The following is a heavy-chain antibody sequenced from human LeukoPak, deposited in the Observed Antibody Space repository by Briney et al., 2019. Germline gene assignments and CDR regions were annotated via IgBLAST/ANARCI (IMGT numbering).Heavy chain of an antibody. CDR3: ARNGEANDYGDLFDY. V-gene: IGHV1-18*04. J-gene: IGHJ4*02. CDR2: ISAYNGNT. CDR1: GYTFTGYY. D-gene: IGHD4-17*01. Sequence: ASVKVSCKASGYTFTGYYMHWVRQAPGQGLEWMGWISAYNGNTNYAQKLQGRVTMTTDTSTSTAYMELRSLRSDDTAVYYCARNGEANDYGDLFDYWGQGTLVTVSS.